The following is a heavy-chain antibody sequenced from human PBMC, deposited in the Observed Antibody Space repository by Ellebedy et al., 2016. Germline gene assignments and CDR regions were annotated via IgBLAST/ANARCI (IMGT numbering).Heavy chain of an antibody. CDR2: INPSGGST. CDR1: GYTFTSYY. D-gene: IGHD6-13*01. Sequence: ASVKVSXKASGYTFTSYYMHWARQAPGQGLEWMGIINPSGGSTSYAQKFQGRVTMTRDTSTSTVYMELSSLRSEDTAVYYCARDEARHSSSWYWADYYYMDVWGKGTTVTVSS. V-gene: IGHV1-46*03. J-gene: IGHJ6*03. CDR3: ARDEARHSSSWYWADYYYMDV.